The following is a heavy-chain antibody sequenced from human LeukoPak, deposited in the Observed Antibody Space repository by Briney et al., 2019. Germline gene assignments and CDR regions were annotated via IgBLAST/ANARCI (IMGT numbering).Heavy chain of an antibody. Sequence: PGESLKISCKGSGYSFTSYWIGWVRQMPGKGLEWMGIIYPGDSDTRYSPSFQGQVTISADKSIRTAYLQWSSLKASDTAMYYCARHSRQWPKKNCYYYMDVWGKGTTVTVSS. CDR2: IYPGDSDT. D-gene: IGHD6-19*01. J-gene: IGHJ6*03. CDR1: GYSFTSYW. CDR3: ARHSRQWPKKNCYYYMDV. V-gene: IGHV5-51*01.